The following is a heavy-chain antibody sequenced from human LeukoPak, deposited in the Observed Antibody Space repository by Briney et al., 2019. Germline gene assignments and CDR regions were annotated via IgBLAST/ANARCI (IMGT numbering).Heavy chain of an antibody. CDR1: GFTFGDYG. V-gene: IGHV3-49*04. CDR2: IRSKAYGGTT. Sequence: PGGSLRLSCTASGFTFGDYGMSWVRQAPGKGLEWVGFIRSKAYGGTTEYAASVKGRFTISRDDSKSIAYLQMNSLKTEDTAVYYCTRAPLRITIFGVVIFSGDYWGQGTLVTVSS. CDR3: TRAPLRITIFGVVIFSGDY. J-gene: IGHJ4*02. D-gene: IGHD3-3*01.